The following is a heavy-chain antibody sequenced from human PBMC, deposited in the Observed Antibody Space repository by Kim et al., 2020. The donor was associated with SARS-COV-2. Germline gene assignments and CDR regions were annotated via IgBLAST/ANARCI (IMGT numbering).Heavy chain of an antibody. CDR3: ARSYWGGDCSSGPWLDL. D-gene: IGHD2-21*02. V-gene: IGHV3-48*03. J-gene: IGHJ5*02. Sequence: VKGRFTISRDNAKNSLYLQVYSLRAEDTAVYYCARSYWGGDCSSGPWLDLWGQGTLVTVSS.